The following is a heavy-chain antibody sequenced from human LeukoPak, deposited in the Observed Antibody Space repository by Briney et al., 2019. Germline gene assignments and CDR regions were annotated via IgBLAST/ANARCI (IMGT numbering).Heavy chain of an antibody. Sequence: SETLSPTCTVSGGSISSSSYYWGWIRQPPGKGLEWIGSIYYSGSTYYNPSLKSRVTISVDTSKNQFSLNLRSVTAADTAVYYCARDRTYSGSSTTYYYGMDVWGQGTTVTVSS. J-gene: IGHJ6*02. CDR2: IYYSGST. CDR3: ARDRTYSGSSTTYYYGMDV. V-gene: IGHV4-39*07. CDR1: GGSISSSSYY. D-gene: IGHD6-6*01.